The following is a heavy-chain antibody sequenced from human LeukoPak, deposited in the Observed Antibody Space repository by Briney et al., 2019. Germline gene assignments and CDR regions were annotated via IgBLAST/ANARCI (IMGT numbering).Heavy chain of an antibody. J-gene: IGHJ4*02. CDR1: GGSFSGYY. CDR2: INHSGST. D-gene: IGHD5-12*01. Sequence: PSETLSLTCAVYGGSFSGYYWSWIRQPPGKGLEWIGEINHSGSTNYNLSLKSRVTISVDTSKNQFSLKLSSVTAADTAVYYCARARGYSGYALYWGQGTLVTVSS. CDR3: ARARGYSGYALY. V-gene: IGHV4-34*01.